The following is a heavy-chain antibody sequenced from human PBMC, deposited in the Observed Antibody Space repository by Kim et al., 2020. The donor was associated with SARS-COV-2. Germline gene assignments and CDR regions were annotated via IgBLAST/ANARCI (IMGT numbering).Heavy chain of an antibody. CDR1: GFTFNSYG. CDR2: ISYDGSTK. CDR3: AKVVESSWYYFDY. D-gene: IGHD6-13*01. V-gene: IGHV3-30*18. Sequence: GGSLRLSCAASGFTFNSYGMHWVRQAPGKGLEWVAVISYDGSTKYYADSVKGRFTISRDNSKNTLYLQMNSLRAEDTAVYYCAKVVESSWYYFDYWGQGTLVTVSS. J-gene: IGHJ4*02.